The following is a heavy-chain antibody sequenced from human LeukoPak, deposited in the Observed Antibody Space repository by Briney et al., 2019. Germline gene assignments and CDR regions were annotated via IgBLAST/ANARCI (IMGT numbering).Heavy chain of an antibody. V-gene: IGHV4-34*01. CDR1: GGSFSGYY. Sequence: KSSETLSLTCAVYGGSFSGYYWSWIRQPPGKGLEWIGEINHSGSTNYNPSLKSRVTISVDTSKNQFSLKLSSVTVADTAVYYCARGESRGATGKPKYDYWGQGTLVTVSS. CDR3: ARGESRGATGKPKYDY. CDR2: INHSGST. J-gene: IGHJ4*02. D-gene: IGHD1-26*01.